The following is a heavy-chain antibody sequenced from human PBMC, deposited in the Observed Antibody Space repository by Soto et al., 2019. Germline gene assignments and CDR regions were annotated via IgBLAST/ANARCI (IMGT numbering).Heavy chain of an antibody. V-gene: IGHV4-59*13. CDR2: IYYSGST. CDR1: GGSISSYY. Sequence: SETLSLTCTVSGGSISSYYWNWLRRPPGKGLEWIGYIYYSGSTTYNPSLKSRVTISVDTSKNQFSLKLSSVTAADTAVYYCARAHSLDVWGQGTTVTVSS. CDR3: ARAHSLDV. D-gene: IGHD2-21*01. J-gene: IGHJ6*02.